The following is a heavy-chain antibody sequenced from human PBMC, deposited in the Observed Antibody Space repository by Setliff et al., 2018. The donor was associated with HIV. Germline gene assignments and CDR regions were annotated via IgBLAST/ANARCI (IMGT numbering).Heavy chain of an antibody. D-gene: IGHD3-16*01. CDR1: GFTFSSYE. CDR3: VRGETYAHWPKGDY. J-gene: IGHJ4*02. Sequence: PGGSLRLSCAASGFTFSSYEMNWVRQAPGKGLEWVSYISSSGSTIYYADSVKGRFTISRDNSKTMVFLRMNSLRPEDSAMYYCVRGETYAHWPKGDYWGQGTLVTVSS. CDR2: ISSSGSTI. V-gene: IGHV3-48*03.